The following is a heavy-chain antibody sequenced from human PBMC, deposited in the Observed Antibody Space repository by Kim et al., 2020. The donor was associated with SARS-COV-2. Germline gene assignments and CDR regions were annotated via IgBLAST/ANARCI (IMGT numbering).Heavy chain of an antibody. CDR1: GFTFSSYS. D-gene: IGHD3-10*01. CDR2: ISSSSSYI. Sequence: GGSLRLSCAASGFTFSSYSMNWVRQAPGKGLEWVSSISSSSSYIYYADSVKGRFTISRDNAKNSLYLQMNSLRAEDTAVYYCARDGLGFGDPRGPWGQGTLVTVSS. CDR3: ARDGLGFGDPRGP. V-gene: IGHV3-21*01. J-gene: IGHJ5*02.